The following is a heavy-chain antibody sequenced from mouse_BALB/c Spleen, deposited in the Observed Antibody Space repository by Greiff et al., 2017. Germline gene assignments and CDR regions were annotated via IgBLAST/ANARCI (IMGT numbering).Heavy chain of an antibody. V-gene: IGHV2-2*02. Sequence: VKLVESGPGLVQPSQSLSITCTVSGFSLTSYGVHWVRQSPGKGLEWLGVIWSGGSTDYNAAFISRLSISKDNSKSQVFFKMNSLQANDTAIYYCARNWGGSSYWYFDVWGAGTTVTVSS. J-gene: IGHJ1*01. CDR3: ARNWGGSSYWYFDV. CDR1: GFSLTSYG. D-gene: IGHD1-1*01. CDR2: IWSGGST.